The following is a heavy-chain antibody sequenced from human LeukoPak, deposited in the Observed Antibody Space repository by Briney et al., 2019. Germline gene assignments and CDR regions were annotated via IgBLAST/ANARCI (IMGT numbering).Heavy chain of an antibody. Sequence: SETLSLLCTVSGGSLSSSSYYWGWVRQPPGTGLEWIGSIYYSGSTYYNPSLKSRVTISVDTSKNQFSLKLSSVTAADTAGYYCARRNYDSSGYASFDYWGQGTLVTVSS. CDR1: GGSLSSSSYY. CDR3: ARRNYDSSGYASFDY. V-gene: IGHV4-39*01. D-gene: IGHD3-22*01. J-gene: IGHJ4*02. CDR2: IYYSGST.